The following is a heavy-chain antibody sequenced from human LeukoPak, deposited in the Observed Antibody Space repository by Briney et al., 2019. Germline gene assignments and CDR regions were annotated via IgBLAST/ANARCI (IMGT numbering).Heavy chain of an antibody. V-gene: IGHV4-39*01. Sequence: PSETLSLTCTVSGGSISGYYWGWIRQAPGKGLEWIGSIYYHENTYYNSSLKSRVTISVDTSKNQFSLKLNSVTAADTAVYFCARRAYSAAYWKHFDYWGQGTLVTVSS. D-gene: IGHD1-1*01. CDR3: ARRAYSAAYWKHFDY. CDR2: IYYHENT. J-gene: IGHJ4*02. CDR1: GGSISGYY.